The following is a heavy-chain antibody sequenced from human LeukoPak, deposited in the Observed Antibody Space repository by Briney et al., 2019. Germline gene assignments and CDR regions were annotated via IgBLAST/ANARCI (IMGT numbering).Heavy chain of an antibody. CDR2: ISSSSSYI. Sequence: GGSLRLSCAASGFTFSSYSMNWVRQAPGKGLEWVSSISSSSSYIYYADSVKGRFTISRDNAKNSLYLQMHSLRAEDTAVYYCARGLRSYSYFDYWGQGTLVTVSS. CDR3: ARGLRSYSYFDY. J-gene: IGHJ4*02. V-gene: IGHV3-21*01. D-gene: IGHD4-17*01. CDR1: GFTFSSYS.